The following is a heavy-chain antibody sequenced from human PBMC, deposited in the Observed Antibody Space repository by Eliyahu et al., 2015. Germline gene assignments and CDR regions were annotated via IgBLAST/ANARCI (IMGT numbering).Heavy chain of an antibody. CDR1: GVSIGSNDW. J-gene: IGHJ4*02. D-gene: IGHD2-8*02. V-gene: IGHV4-4*02. CDR3: ARGFTDGHLIFDY. CDR2: VSRTGST. Sequence: QVQLQESGPGLVKPSGTLSLTCXVFGVSIGSNDWWSWVRQTPGKGLEWIGEVSRTGSTNYNPSLRSRATISADTSQNHFSLKVTSVTAADTAVYYCARGFTDGHLIFDYRGQGTLVTVTS.